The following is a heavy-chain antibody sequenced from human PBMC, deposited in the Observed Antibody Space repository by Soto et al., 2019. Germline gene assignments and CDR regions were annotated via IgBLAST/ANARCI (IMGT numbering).Heavy chain of an antibody. CDR1: GGSISSSSYY. CDR2: IYYSGST. J-gene: IGHJ4*02. V-gene: IGHV4-39*01. CDR3: ARHQYYYDSSTNFDY. Sequence: SETLSLTCTVSGGSISSSSYYWGWIRQPPGKGLEWIGSIYYSGSTYYNPSLKSRVTISVDTSKNQFSLKLSSVTAADTAVYYCARHQYYYDSSTNFDYWGQGTLVTVSS. D-gene: IGHD3-22*01.